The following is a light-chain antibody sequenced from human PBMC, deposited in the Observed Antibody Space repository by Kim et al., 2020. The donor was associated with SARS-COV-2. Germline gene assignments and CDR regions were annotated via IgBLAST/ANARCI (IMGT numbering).Light chain of an antibody. CDR1: NLRSYY. Sequence: LGQTVRITCQGDNLRSYYASWYQQTPGQAPVLVIYGKNNRPSGIPDRFSGSSSGNTASLTITGAQAKDEADYYCNSRDSSGNHLRVFGGGTQLTVL. CDR2: GKN. J-gene: IGLJ3*02. V-gene: IGLV3-19*01. CDR3: NSRDSSGNHLRV.